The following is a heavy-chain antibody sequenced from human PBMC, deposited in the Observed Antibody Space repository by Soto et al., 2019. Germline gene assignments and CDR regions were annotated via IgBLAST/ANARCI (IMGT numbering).Heavy chain of an antibody. V-gene: IGHV3-23*01. CDR2: ISGSGGST. Sequence: GGALRLSCAASGFTFSSYAMSWVRQAPGKGLEWVSAISGSGGSTYYADSVKGRFTISSDNSKNMLYLQMNSLRAEDTAVYYCAKALGGTAWFDPWGQGTLVTVSS. D-gene: IGHD2-15*01. CDR1: GFTFSSYA. J-gene: IGHJ5*02. CDR3: AKALGGTAWFDP.